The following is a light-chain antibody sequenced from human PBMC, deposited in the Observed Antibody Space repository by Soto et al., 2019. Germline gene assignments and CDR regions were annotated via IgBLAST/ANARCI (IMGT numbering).Light chain of an antibody. CDR1: SYNIGTNT. CDR2: STN. Sequence: QSALTQPPSASGTPGQRVTISCSGSSYNIGTNTVNWYQQLPGSAPQPLLYSTNQRPSGVPGRFSGSKSGTSASLAISGLQSDDEDDYYCAAWDGSLNVVLFGGGTKVTVL. CDR3: AAWDGSLNVVL. V-gene: IGLV1-44*01. J-gene: IGLJ2*01.